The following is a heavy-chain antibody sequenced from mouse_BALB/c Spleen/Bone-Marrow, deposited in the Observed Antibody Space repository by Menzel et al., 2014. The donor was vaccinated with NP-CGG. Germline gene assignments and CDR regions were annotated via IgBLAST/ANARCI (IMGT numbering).Heavy chain of an antibody. CDR3: ARHHRYAYYFDY. CDR2: IHPNSGNT. J-gene: IGHJ2*01. Sequence: QVQLQQSGSVLVRPGASVKLSCKASGYTSTNSWIHWAKQRPGQGFEWIGEIHPNSGNTNYNEKFKGKVTLTADISSSTAYVDLSSLTSEDSAVYYCARHHRYAYYFDYWGQGTTLTVSS. D-gene: IGHD2-14*01. CDR1: GYTSTNSW. V-gene: IGHV1S130*01.